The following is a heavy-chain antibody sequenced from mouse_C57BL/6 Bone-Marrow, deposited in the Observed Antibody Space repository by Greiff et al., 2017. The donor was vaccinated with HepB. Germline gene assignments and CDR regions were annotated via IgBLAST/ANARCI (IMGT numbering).Heavy chain of an antibody. CDR1: GFTFSDYY. CDR2: INYDGSST. V-gene: IGHV5-16*01. J-gene: IGHJ2*01. CDR3: ARGGDYGSKDYFDY. D-gene: IGHD1-1*01. Sequence: EVMLVESEGGLVQPGSSMKLSCTASGFTFSDYYMAWVRQVPEKGLEWVANINYDGSSTYYLDSLKSRFIISRDNAKNILYLQMSSLKSEDTATYYCARGGDYGSKDYFDYWGQGTTLTVSS.